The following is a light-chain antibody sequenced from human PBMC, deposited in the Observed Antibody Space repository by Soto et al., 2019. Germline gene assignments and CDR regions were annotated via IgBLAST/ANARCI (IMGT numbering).Light chain of an antibody. J-gene: IGLJ2*01. Sequence: QSALTQPASVSGSPGQSITISCTGTSSDVGGYNYVSWYQQHPGKAPKLMIYDVSNRPSGVSNRFSGSKSGNTASLTISGAQGEERGEYYLSLFTSSRPLVVFGGGTKLTVL. V-gene: IGLV2-14*01. CDR3: SLFTSSRPLVV. CDR1: SSDVGGYNY. CDR2: DVS.